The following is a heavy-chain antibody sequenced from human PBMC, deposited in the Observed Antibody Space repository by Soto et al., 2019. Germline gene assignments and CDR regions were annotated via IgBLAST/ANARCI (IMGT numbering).Heavy chain of an antibody. D-gene: IGHD1-26*01. V-gene: IGHV3-66*01. CDR3: ARDQTGSYPYNCFDP. CDR2: IYSGGSK. J-gene: IGHJ5*02. CDR1: GFTFSSYA. Sequence: GGSLRLSCAASGFTFSSYAMSWVRQAPGKGLEWVSVIYSGGSKYYADSVKGRFTISRDNSKNTLYLQMNSLRAEDTAVYYCARDQTGSYPYNCFDPWGQGTLVTVSS.